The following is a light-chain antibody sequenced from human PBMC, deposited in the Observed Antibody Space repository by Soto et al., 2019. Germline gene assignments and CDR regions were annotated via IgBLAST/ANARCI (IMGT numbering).Light chain of an antibody. J-gene: IGKJ1*01. CDR2: AAS. CDR3: QPSYSTPRT. CDR1: QSISSY. Sequence: DIQMTQSPSSLSASVGDRVTITCRANQSISSYLNWYQQKPGKAPKLLIYAASSLQSGVPSRFSGSGSGTDFTLTISSLQPEDFATYYCQPSYSTPRTFGQGTQVDI. V-gene: IGKV1-39*01.